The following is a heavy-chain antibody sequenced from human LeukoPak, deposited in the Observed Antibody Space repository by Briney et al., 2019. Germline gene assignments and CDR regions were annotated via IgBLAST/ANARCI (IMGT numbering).Heavy chain of an antibody. CDR2: ISSSSSYI. D-gene: IGHD2-15*01. V-gene: IGHV3-21*01. CDR1: GFTFSSYS. J-gene: IGHJ4*02. CDR3: ARGSGGSCYRY. Sequence: NAGGSLRLSCAASGFTFSSYSMNWVRQAPGKGLEWVSSISSSSSYIYYADSVKGRFTISRDNAKNSLYLQMNSLRAEDTAVYYCARGSGGSCYRYWGQGTLVTVSS.